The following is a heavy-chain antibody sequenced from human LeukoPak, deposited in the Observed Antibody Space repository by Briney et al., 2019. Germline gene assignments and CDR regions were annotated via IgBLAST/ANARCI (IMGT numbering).Heavy chain of an antibody. CDR2: ISWNSGSI. CDR3: AKSSRRDCSSTSCYDAFDI. CDR1: GFTLRSYG. V-gene: IGHV3-9*03. J-gene: IGHJ3*02. Sequence: PGGSLRLSCAASGFTLRSYGMNWVRQAPGKGLEWVSGISWNSGSIGYADSVKGRFTISRDNAKNSLYLQMNSLRAEDMALYYCAKSSRRDCSSTSCYDAFDIWGQGTMVTVSS. D-gene: IGHD2-2*01.